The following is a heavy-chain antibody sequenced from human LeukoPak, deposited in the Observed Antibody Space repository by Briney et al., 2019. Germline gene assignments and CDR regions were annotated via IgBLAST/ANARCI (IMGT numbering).Heavy chain of an antibody. V-gene: IGHV3-74*01. CDR1: GFTFSAYW. CDR3: ARRNPSCYERQCYYYMDV. J-gene: IGHJ6*03. D-gene: IGHD2-2*01. CDR2: VDTDGSTV. Sequence: GGSLRLSCAASGFTFSAYWMNWVRQGPGKGLVWVARVDTDGSTVNYADSVKGRFTISRDNAKNTLYLQMNSLRADDTAVYYCARRNPSCYERQCYYYMDVWGRGTPVTVSS.